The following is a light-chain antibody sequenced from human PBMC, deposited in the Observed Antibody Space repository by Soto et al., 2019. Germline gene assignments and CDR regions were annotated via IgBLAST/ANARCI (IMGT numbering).Light chain of an antibody. CDR2: GAS. V-gene: IGKV3-15*01. CDR3: QQHHNWPWT. Sequence: ETVLTQSPATLSLSPGETATLSCRASQRVTNNLAWYQWKLGQPPRLLIYGASTRATGTPVRFRGSGSGTEFTLTISSLQSEDSAVYYCQQHHNWPWTFGQGTRVELK. J-gene: IGKJ1*01. CDR1: QRVTNN.